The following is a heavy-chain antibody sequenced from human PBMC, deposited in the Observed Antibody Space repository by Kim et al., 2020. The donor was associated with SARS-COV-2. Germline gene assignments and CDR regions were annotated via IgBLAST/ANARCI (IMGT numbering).Heavy chain of an antibody. D-gene: IGHD3-16*01. CDR2: IYYTGTP. J-gene: IGHJ4*02. Sequence: SETLSLTCSVSGASIDSLFWGWVRQTPEKGLEWIASIYYTGTPHYNPSLMNRVAISLDKSRNRFSLRLTSVTAADTATYFCARHLDASDPFYTLAYWGQG. V-gene: IGHV4-59*08. CDR3: ARHLDASDPFYTLAY. CDR1: GASIDSLF.